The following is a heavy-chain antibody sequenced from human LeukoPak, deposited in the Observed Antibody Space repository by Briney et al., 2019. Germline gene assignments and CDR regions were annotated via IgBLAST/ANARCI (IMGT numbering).Heavy chain of an antibody. CDR2: IIPILGIA. CDR1: GGTFSSYA. D-gene: IGHD4-23*01. CDR3: ARGSTVVTPLYYFDY. Sequence: GASVKVSCKASGGTFSSYAISWVRQAPGQGLEWMGRIIPILGIANYAQKFQGRVTITADKSTSTAYMELSSVTAADTAVYYCARGSTVVTPLYYFDYWGQGTLVTVSS. J-gene: IGHJ4*02. V-gene: IGHV1-69*04.